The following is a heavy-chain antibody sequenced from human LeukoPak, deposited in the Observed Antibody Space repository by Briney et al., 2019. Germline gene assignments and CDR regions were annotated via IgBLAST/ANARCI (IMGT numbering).Heavy chain of an antibody. Sequence: SETLSLTCAVYRGSFSGYYWSWIRQPPGKGLEWIGEINHSGSTNYNPSLKSRVTISVDTSKNQFSLKLSSVTAADTAVYYCASSGGGYDFWSGYYNNWFDPWGQGTLVTVSS. V-gene: IGHV4-34*01. D-gene: IGHD3-3*01. CDR3: ASSGGGYDFWSGYYNNWFDP. CDR1: RGSFSGYY. J-gene: IGHJ5*02. CDR2: INHSGST.